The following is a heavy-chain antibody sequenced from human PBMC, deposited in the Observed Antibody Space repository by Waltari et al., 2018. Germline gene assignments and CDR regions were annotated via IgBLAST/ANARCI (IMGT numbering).Heavy chain of an antibody. CDR2: IYHSGST. V-gene: IGHV4-38-2*01. Sequence: QVQLQESGPGLVKPSETLSLTCAVSGYSISSGYYWGWIRQPPGKGLEWIGSIYHSGSTCYNPSLKSRVTISVDTSKNQFSLKLSSVTAADTAVYYCASSLRLGGWFDPWGQGTLVTVSS. D-gene: IGHD5-12*01. J-gene: IGHJ5*02. CDR3: ASSLRLGGWFDP. CDR1: GYSISSGYY.